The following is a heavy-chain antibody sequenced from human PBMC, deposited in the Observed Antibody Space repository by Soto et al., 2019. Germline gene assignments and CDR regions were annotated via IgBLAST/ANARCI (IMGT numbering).Heavy chain of an antibody. CDR3: AKDDGLYGDYDYSAFDI. D-gene: IGHD4-17*01. Sequence: QVHLVESGGGLVKPGGSPRLSCAASGFTFSDYYMTWIRQAPGKGLEWLSHISNSGSTIYYADSVKGRFTISRDNAKNSVYLQMNSLRVEDTAVYYCAKDDGLYGDYDYSAFDIWGQGTMVTVSS. CDR1: GFTFSDYY. CDR2: ISNSGSTI. J-gene: IGHJ3*02. V-gene: IGHV3-11*01.